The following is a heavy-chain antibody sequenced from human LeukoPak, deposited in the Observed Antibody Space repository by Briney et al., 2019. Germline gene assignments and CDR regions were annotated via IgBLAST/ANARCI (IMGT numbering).Heavy chain of an antibody. CDR3: ARSFNPGYGDSL. J-gene: IGHJ4*02. D-gene: IGHD4-17*01. CDR2: ISSSSSYI. V-gene: IGHV3-21*01. CDR1: GFTFSSYS. Sequence: GGSLRLSCAASGFTFSSYSMNWVRQAPGKGLEWVSSISSSSSYIYYTDSVKGRFTISRDNAKNSLYLQMNSLRAEDTAVYYCARSFNPGYGDSLWGQGTLVTVSS.